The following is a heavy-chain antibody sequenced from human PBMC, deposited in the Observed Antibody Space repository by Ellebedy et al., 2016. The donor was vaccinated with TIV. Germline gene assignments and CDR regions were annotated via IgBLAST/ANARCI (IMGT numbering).Heavy chain of an antibody. J-gene: IGHJ4*02. Sequence: GGSLRLXXAASGFTFSSYAMHWVRQAPGKGLEWVAVISYDGSNKYYADSVKGRFTISRDNSKNTLYLQMNSLRAEDTAVYYCARDSVRYCSGGSCYSNGNFDYWGQGTLVTVSS. V-gene: IGHV3-30-3*01. CDR3: ARDSVRYCSGGSCYSNGNFDY. CDR1: GFTFSSYA. D-gene: IGHD2-15*01. CDR2: ISYDGSNK.